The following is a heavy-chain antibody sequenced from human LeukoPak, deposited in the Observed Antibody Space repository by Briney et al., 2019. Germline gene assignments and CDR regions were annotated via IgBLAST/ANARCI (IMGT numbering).Heavy chain of an antibody. D-gene: IGHD3-9*01. CDR3: ASRLRYFDWLPDEDAFDI. CDR2: IIPIFGTA. J-gene: IGHJ3*02. Sequence: GASVKVSCKASGGTFSSYAISWVRQAPGQGLEWMGGIIPIFGTANYAQKFQGRVTITRDTSASTAYMELSSLRSEDTAVYYCASRLRYFDWLPDEDAFDIWGQGTMVTVSS. CDR1: GGTFSSYA. V-gene: IGHV1-69*05.